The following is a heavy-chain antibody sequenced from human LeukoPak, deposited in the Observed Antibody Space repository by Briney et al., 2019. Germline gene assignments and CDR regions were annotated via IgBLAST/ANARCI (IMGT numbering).Heavy chain of an antibody. D-gene: IGHD3-22*01. CDR3: AKVYDSSGYYSTLYYFDY. Sequence: PGGSLRLSCAASGFTFSSYAMSWVRQAPGRGLEWVSAISGSGGSTYYADSVKGRFTISRDNSKNTLYLQMNSLRAEDTAVYYRAKVYDSSGYYSTLYYFDYWGQGTLVTVSS. CDR2: ISGSGGST. J-gene: IGHJ4*02. V-gene: IGHV3-23*01. CDR1: GFTFSSYA.